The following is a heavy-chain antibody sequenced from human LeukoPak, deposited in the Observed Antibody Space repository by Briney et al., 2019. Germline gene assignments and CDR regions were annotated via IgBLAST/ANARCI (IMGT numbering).Heavy chain of an antibody. Sequence: GGSLRLSCAASGFTFDDYAMHWVRQAPGKGLEWVSGISWNSGSIGYADSVEGRFTIFRDNAKNSQYLQMNSLRVEDTALYYCARAQTYGDSRLLLDYWGQGTLVTVSS. CDR1: GFTFDDYA. CDR2: ISWNSGSI. V-gene: IGHV3-9*01. CDR3: ARAQTYGDSRLLLDY. D-gene: IGHD4-17*01. J-gene: IGHJ4*02.